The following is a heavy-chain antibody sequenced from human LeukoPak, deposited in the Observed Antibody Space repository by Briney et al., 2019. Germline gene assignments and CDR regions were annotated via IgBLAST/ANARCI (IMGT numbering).Heavy chain of an antibody. Sequence: SETLSLTCTVSGGSISSTSYYWGWIRQPPGKGLEWIGSIYYSGSTYYNPSLKSRVTISVDTSRNQFSLKLSSVTAADTAVYYCARHYEGSSWYGGVVGFDYWGQGTLVTVSS. D-gene: IGHD6-13*01. J-gene: IGHJ4*02. CDR3: ARHYEGSSWYGGVVGFDY. V-gene: IGHV4-39*01. CDR1: GGSISSTSYY. CDR2: IYYSGST.